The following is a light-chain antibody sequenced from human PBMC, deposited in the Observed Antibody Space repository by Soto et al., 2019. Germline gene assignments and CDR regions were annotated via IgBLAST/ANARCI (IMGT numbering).Light chain of an antibody. Sequence: DIQMTQSPSTLSASVGDRVTITCRASQSISSWLAWYQQKPWQAPKLLIYDASSLESRVPSRFSASRTGKEIPIHNSSLQTNDFSTYYCQKYHSYSPLTLGSGTKVEIK. CDR1: QSISSW. V-gene: IGKV1-5*01. CDR2: DAS. J-gene: IGKJ4*01. CDR3: QKYHSYSPLT.